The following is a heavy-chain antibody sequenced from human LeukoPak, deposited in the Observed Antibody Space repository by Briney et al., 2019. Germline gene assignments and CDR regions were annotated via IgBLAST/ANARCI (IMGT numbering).Heavy chain of an antibody. CDR2: VYYRGNT. J-gene: IGHJ4*02. CDR1: GGSINSSSYY. Sequence: SETLSLTCTVSGGSINSSSYYWGWIRQPPGKGLESIGSVYYRGNTYYNPSLKSRVTISVDTSKNHFSLRLSPVTAADTAVYYCARHLTTVTTGFDYWGQGTLVTVSS. D-gene: IGHD4-11*01. CDR3: ARHLTTVTTGFDY. V-gene: IGHV4-39*01.